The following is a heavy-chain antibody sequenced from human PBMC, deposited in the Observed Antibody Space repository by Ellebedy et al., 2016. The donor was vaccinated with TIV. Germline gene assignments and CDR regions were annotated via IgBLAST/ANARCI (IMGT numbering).Heavy chain of an antibody. D-gene: IGHD2-21*01. CDR3: VRDRMGATYTFDM. J-gene: IGHJ3*02. Sequence: GESLKISCAASGFTFSGYWMHWVRQVPGKGLVWVSRINGDGSSTAYADSVKGRFAISRDIARNTLFLQMDSLRAEDTAVYYCVRDRMGATYTFDMWGQGTMVTVSS. V-gene: IGHV3-74*01. CDR2: INGDGSST. CDR1: GFTFSGYW.